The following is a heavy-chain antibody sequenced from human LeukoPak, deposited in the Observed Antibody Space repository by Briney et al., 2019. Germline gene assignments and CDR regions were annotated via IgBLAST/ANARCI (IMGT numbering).Heavy chain of an antibody. CDR2: IYYSGST. D-gene: IGHD6-19*01. Sequence: SETLSLTCTVSGGSISSSNYYWGWIRQPPGKGLEWIGSIYYSGSTYYNPSLKSRVTMSVDTSKNQFSLKLNSVTAADTAVYYCASRPIPVDIFDSWGQGTLVTVSS. V-gene: IGHV4-39*07. CDR1: GGSISSSNYY. J-gene: IGHJ4*02. CDR3: ASRPIPVDIFDS.